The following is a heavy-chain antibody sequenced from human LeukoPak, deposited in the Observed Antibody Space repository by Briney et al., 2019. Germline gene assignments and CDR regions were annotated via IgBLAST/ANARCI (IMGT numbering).Heavy chain of an antibody. J-gene: IGHJ6*02. Sequence: GGSLRLSCAASGFTFDDYTMHWVRQAPGKGLEWVSLISWDGGSTYYADSMKGRFTISRDNSKNSLYLQMNSLRTEDTALYYCAKAAAGLPYYYYGMDVWGQGTTVTVSS. CDR1: GFTFDDYT. CDR2: ISWDGGST. D-gene: IGHD6-13*01. V-gene: IGHV3-43*01. CDR3: AKAAAGLPYYYYGMDV.